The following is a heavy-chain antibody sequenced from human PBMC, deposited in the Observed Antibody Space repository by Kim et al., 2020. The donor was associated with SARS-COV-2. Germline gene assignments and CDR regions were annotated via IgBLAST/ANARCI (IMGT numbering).Heavy chain of an antibody. CDR3: AKDSAEPGYYVSSGYYFGYFDY. V-gene: IGHV3-23*01. CDR2: ISGSGGST. CDR1: GFTFSSYA. Sequence: GGSLRLSCAASGFTFSSYAMSWVRQAPGKGLEWVSAISGSGGSTYYADSVKGRFTISRDNSKNTLYLQMNSLRAEDTAVYYCAKDSAEPGYYVSSGYYFGYFDYWGQGTLVTVSS. D-gene: IGHD3-22*01. J-gene: IGHJ4*02.